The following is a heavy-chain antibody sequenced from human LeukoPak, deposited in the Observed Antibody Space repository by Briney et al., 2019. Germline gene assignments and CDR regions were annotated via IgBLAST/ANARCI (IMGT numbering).Heavy chain of an antibody. CDR3: AKQSTARSLGE. CDR2: ISVSGDRT. Sequence: GGSLRLSCAASGFTFSNFAMSWLRQAPGKGLEWVSGISVSGDRTYYADSVRGRFTISRGNSKNTLYLQMNNLRGDDTAVYYCAKQSTARSLGEGGQGTLVTVSS. CDR1: GFTFSNFA. V-gene: IGHV3-23*01. D-gene: IGHD6-6*01. J-gene: IGHJ4*02.